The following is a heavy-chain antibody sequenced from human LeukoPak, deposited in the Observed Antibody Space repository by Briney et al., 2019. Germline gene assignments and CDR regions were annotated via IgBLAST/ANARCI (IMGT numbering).Heavy chain of an antibody. CDR1: GYIFTSYG. D-gene: IGHD5-24*01. CDR2: ISPYNGNT. CDR3: ARDGNGYFPAGIDNWFDP. J-gene: IGHJ5*02. V-gene: IGHV1-18*01. Sequence: GASVKLSCKASGYIFTSYGINWVRQAPGQGLEWMGWISPYNGNTNYAQRVQGRVTMTTDTSTSTAYMELRSLRSDDTAVYYCARDGNGYFPAGIDNWFDPWGQGTLVTVSS.